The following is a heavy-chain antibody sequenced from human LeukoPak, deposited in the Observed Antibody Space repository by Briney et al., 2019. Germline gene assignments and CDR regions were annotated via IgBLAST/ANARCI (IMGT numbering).Heavy chain of an antibody. V-gene: IGHV4-38-2*02. J-gene: IGHJ4*02. D-gene: IGHD3-22*01. CDR2: IYHSGST. CDR1: GYSISSGYY. Sequence: SETLSLTCTVSGYSISSGYYWGWIRPPPGKGLEWIGSIYHSGSTYYNPSLKSRLTISVDTSKNQFSLKLSSVTAADTAVYYCARDQYYDSSGYYKSFDYWGQGTLVTVSS. CDR3: ARDQYYDSSGYYKSFDY.